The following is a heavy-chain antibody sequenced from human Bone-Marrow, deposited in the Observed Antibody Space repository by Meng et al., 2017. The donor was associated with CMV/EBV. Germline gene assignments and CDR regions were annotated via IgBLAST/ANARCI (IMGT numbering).Heavy chain of an antibody. J-gene: IGHJ6*02. D-gene: IGHD3-10*01. CDR1: GGSFSGYY. CDR3: ARDSGVYGMDV. V-gene: IGHV4-34*01. CDR2: INHSGST. Sequence: GSLRLSCAVYGGSFSGYYWSWIRQPPGKGLEWIGEINHSGSTNYNPSLKSRVTISVDTSKNQFSLKLSSVTAADTAVYYCARDSGVYGMDVWGQGTTVTVSS.